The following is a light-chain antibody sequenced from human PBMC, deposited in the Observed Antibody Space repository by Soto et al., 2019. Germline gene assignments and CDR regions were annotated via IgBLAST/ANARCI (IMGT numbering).Light chain of an antibody. CDR2: DAS. V-gene: IGKV3-11*01. J-gene: IGKJ1*01. Sequence: IVLTQSPATLSLSPGERATLSCRASQSVSTYLAWYQQKPGLAPRLLIYDASSRATGIPARFSGSGSGTEFTLTISSLEPEDFAVYYCQQRSSWPVTFGQGTRVEIK. CDR1: QSVSTY. CDR3: QQRSSWPVT.